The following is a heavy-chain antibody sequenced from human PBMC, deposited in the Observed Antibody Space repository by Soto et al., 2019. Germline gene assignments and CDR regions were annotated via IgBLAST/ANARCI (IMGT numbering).Heavy chain of an antibody. CDR2: ISSSSSYK. CDR1: GFTFSSYS. V-gene: IGHV3-21*01. J-gene: IGHJ4*02. Sequence: EVQLVESGGGLVKPGGSLRLSCAASGFTFSSYSMNWVRQAPGKGLEWVSSISSSSSYKYYADSVKGRFTISRDNAKNSLYLHMNSLRAEDTAVYYCAREVGSSWYYFDYWGQGTLVTVSS. D-gene: IGHD6-13*01. CDR3: AREVGSSWYYFDY.